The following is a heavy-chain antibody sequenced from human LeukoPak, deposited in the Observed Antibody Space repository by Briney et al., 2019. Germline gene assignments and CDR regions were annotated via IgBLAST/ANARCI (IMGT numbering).Heavy chain of an antibody. J-gene: IGHJ3*02. V-gene: IGHV3-21*01. Sequence: GGSLRLSCAASGFTFSSYRMNWVRQAPGKGLEWVSSISSSSSYIYYADSVKGRFTISRDNAKNSLYLQMNSLRAEDTAVYYCARDQGLGYYDSSGLRAFDIWGQGTMVTVSS. CDR3: ARDQGLGYYDSSGLRAFDI. CDR1: GFTFSSYR. D-gene: IGHD3-22*01. CDR2: ISSSSSYI.